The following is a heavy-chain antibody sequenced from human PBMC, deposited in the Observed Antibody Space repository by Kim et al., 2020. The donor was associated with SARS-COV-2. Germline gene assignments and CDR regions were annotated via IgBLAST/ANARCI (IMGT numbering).Heavy chain of an antibody. J-gene: IGHJ4*02. Sequence: SETLSLTCTVSGGSISSYYWSWIRQPPGKGLEWIGYIYYSGSTNYNPSLKSRVTISVDTSKNQFSLKLSSVTAADTAVYYCARVRDLYGSGSYYIDYWGQGTLVTVSS. CDR3: ARVRDLYGSGSYYIDY. CDR2: IYYSGST. CDR1: GGSISSYY. V-gene: IGHV4-59*01. D-gene: IGHD3-10*01.